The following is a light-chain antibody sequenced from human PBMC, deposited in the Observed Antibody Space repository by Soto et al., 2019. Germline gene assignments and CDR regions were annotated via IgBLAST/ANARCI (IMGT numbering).Light chain of an antibody. CDR2: AAS. J-gene: IGKJ5*01. V-gene: IGKV3-11*01. CDR3: QQRFDWPKIT. Sequence: EIVLTQSPATLSSSPGERVTLSCRPSQSVSNYLAWYQQKPGQAPRLLVSAASTTATGIPARFSGSGSGTDFTLTISSLEPEDFGVFYCQQRFDWPKITFGQGTRLEIK. CDR1: QSVSNY.